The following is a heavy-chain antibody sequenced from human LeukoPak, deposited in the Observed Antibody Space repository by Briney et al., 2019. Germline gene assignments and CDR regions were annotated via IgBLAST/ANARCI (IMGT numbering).Heavy chain of an antibody. CDR3: AKDRSGSYSQGLDY. D-gene: IGHD1-26*01. V-gene: IGHV3-30*02. CDR2: IRYDGTNK. J-gene: IGHJ4*02. Sequence: GGSLRLSCTASGFIFSSYGMHWVRQAPGKGLEWVAFIRYDGTNKYYADSVKGRFTISRDNSKNTLYLQMNSLRAEDTAVYYCAKDRSGSYSQGLDYWGQGTLVTVSS. CDR1: GFIFSSYG.